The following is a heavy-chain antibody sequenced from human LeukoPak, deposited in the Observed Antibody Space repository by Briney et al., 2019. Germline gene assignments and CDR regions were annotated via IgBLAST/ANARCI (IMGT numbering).Heavy chain of an antibody. CDR2: ISSSGSTI. J-gene: IGHJ4*02. D-gene: IGHD6-6*01. CDR3: AGKGRAARTLDY. Sequence: PGGSLRLSCAASGFTFSDYYMSWIRQAPGKGLEWVSYISSSGSTIYYADSVKGRFTISRDTAKNSLYLKMSSLRAEDTAVYYCAGKGRAARTLDYWGQGTLVTVSS. CDR1: GFTFSDYY. V-gene: IGHV3-11*01.